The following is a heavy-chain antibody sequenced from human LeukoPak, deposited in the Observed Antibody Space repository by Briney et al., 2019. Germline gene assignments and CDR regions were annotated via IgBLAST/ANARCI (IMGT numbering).Heavy chain of an antibody. J-gene: IGHJ4*02. CDR2: IYYSGST. V-gene: IGHV4-31*03. CDR3: ARASRRNYYDSSGIDY. Sequence: PSETLSLTCTVSGGSISSGGYYWSWIRQHPGKGLEWIGYIYYSGSTYYNPSLKSRVTISVDTSKNQFSLKLSSVTAADTAVYYCARASRRNYYDSSGIDYWGQGTLVTVSS. CDR1: GGSISSGGYY. D-gene: IGHD3-22*01.